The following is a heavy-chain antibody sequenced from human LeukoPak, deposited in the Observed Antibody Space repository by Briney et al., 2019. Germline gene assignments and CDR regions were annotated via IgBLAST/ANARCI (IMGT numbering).Heavy chain of an antibody. CDR3: AKVAIGGSYYGAFDI. V-gene: IGHV3-23*01. Sequence: PGGSLRLSCASSGFTFSSYAMSWVRQAPGEGLEWVSAISGSGGSTYYADSVKGRFTISRDNSKNTLYLQMNSLRAEDTAVYYCAKVAIGGSYYGAFDIWGQGTMVTVPS. CDR1: GFTFSSYA. D-gene: IGHD1-26*01. J-gene: IGHJ3*02. CDR2: ISGSGGST.